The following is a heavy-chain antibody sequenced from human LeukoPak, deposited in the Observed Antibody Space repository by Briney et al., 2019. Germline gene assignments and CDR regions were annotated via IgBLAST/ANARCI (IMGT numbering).Heavy chain of an antibody. CDR3: ARLRNYYYGMDV. V-gene: IGHV4-30-2*01. D-gene: IGHD2-15*01. J-gene: IGHJ6*02. CDR1: GGSVSSGSYY. CDR2: IYHSGST. Sequence: PSETLSLTCTVSGGSVSSGSYYWSWIRQPPGKGLEWIGYIYHSGSTYYNPSLKSRVTISVDRSKNQFSLKLSSVTAADTAVYYCARLRNYYYGMDVWGQGTTVTVSS.